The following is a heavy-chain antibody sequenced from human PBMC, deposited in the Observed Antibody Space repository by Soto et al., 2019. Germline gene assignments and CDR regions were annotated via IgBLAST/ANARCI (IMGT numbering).Heavy chain of an antibody. CDR3: TTEDY. J-gene: IGHJ4*02. CDR1: GFTFTNAW. V-gene: IGHV3-15*01. CDR2: IKSKPDRGTT. Sequence: EVQLVESGGDLVKPGGSLRLSCAASGFTFTNAWMTWVRQAPGKGLEWVGRIKSKPDRGTTDYAAPVKGRFTISRDDSKNTLFLQMNSLKTGDTAVYYCTTEDYWGQGTLVTVSS.